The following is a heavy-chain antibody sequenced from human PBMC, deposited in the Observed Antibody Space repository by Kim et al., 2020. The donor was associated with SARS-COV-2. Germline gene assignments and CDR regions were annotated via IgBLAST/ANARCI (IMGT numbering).Heavy chain of an antibody. J-gene: IGHJ4*02. CDR2: INTNTGNP. D-gene: IGHD4-17*01. Sequence: ASVKVSCKASGYTFTSYAMNWVRQAPGQGLEWMGWINTNTGNPTYAQGFTGRFVFSLDTSVSTAYLQISSLKAEDTAVYYCARDSYGDYLILFDYWGQGTLVTVSS. CDR3: ARDSYGDYLILFDY. CDR1: GYTFTSYA. V-gene: IGHV7-4-1*02.